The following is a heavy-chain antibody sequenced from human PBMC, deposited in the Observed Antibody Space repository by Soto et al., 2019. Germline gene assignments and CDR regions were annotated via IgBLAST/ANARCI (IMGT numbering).Heavy chain of an antibody. CDR1: GGTFSSYA. J-gene: IGHJ5*02. D-gene: IGHD2-15*01. Sequence: QVQLVQSGAEVKKPGSSVKVSCKASGGTFSSYAISWVRQAPGQGLEWMGGVISIFGTANYAQKFQDRVTITADKATSTSYVELSSLRSEDTAVYYCARDRPGVVVAASNWFAPRGQGTLVTVFS. V-gene: IGHV1-69*06. CDR2: VISIFGTA. CDR3: ARDRPGVVVAASNWFAP.